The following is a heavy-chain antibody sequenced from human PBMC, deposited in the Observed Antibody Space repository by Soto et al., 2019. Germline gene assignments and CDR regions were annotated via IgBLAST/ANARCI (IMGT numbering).Heavy chain of an antibody. CDR2: MMPLFGTA. CDR3: AGGRAGWELLH. V-gene: IGHV1-69*12. CDR1: GDTFSNHA. D-gene: IGHD1-26*01. J-gene: IGHJ4*02. Sequence: QVQLVQSGAEVKKPGSTVKVSCKASGDTFSNHALSWVRQAPGQGLEWMGGMMPLFGTANYAQKFQGRLTITADESTSTAYMELSSLRSDDTAVYYCAGGRAGWELLHWGQGTLVTVSS.